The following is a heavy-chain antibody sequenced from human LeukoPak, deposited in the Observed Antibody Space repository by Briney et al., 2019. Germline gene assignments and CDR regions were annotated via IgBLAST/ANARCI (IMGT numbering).Heavy chain of an antibody. CDR3: ARGIAARLGRAFDI. V-gene: IGHV1-8*03. CDR2: MNPNSGNT. J-gene: IGHJ3*02. D-gene: IGHD6-6*01. Sequence: GASVKVSCKASGYTFTSYDINWMRQATGQGLEWMGWMNPNSGNTDYAQKFQVRVTITSNTSISTAYMELSSLSSEDKAVSYCARGIAARLGRAFDIWGQGTMVSVSS. CDR1: GYTFTSYD.